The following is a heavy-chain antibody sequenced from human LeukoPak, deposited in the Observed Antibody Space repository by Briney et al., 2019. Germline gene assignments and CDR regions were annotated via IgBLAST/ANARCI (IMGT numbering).Heavy chain of an antibody. J-gene: IGHJ4*02. CDR3: AKVYDILTGLFDY. Sequence: GGSLRLSCAASGFTFDDYAMHWVRQAPGKGLEWVSGISWNSGSIGYADSVKGRFTISRDNAKNSLYLQMNSLRAEDTALYYCAKVYDILTGLFDYWGQGTLVTVSS. V-gene: IGHV3-9*01. CDR1: GFTFDDYA. D-gene: IGHD3-9*01. CDR2: ISWNSGSI.